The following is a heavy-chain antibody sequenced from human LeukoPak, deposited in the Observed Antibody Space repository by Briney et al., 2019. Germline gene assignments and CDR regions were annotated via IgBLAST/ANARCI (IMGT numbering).Heavy chain of an antibody. CDR1: GFTFSSYS. CDR2: ISGSGGST. Sequence: GGSLRLSCAASGFTFSSYSMNWVRQAPGKGLEWVSAISGSGGSTYYADSVKGRFTISRDNSKNTLYLQMNSLRAEDTAVYYCAKVNVAAAGTKDAFDIWGQGTMVTVSS. V-gene: IGHV3-23*01. D-gene: IGHD6-13*01. CDR3: AKVNVAAAGTKDAFDI. J-gene: IGHJ3*02.